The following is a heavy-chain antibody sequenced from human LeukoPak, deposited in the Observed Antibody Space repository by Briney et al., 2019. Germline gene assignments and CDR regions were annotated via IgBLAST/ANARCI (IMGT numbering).Heavy chain of an antibody. CDR3: ARETQMGVGATDY. J-gene: IGHJ4*02. V-gene: IGHV1-2*02. D-gene: IGHD1-26*01. CDR2: INPDSGGT. CDR1: GYTFTGHY. Sequence: GESLKISCKASGYTFTGHYIHWVRQAPGQGLEWMGWINPDSGGTNYAQNFQGRVTTTRDTSISTAYMELGRLRSDDTAVYYYARETQMGVGATDYWGQGTLVTVSS.